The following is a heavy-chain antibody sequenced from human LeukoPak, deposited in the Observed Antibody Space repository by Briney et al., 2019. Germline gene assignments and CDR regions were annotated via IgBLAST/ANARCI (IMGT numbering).Heavy chain of an antibody. CDR2: IGRSTGTI. CDR1: GFTFSTYS. J-gene: IGHJ3*01. D-gene: IGHD4-17*01. Sequence: GSLRLSCVASGFTFSTYSMNWVRQAPGKGLEWVSYIGRSTGTIYYADSVKGRFSISRDNAKDSLYLQMNSLRAEDTAIYYCVRNGEYAFNLWGQGTMVTVSS. CDR3: VRNGEYAFNL. V-gene: IGHV3-48*01.